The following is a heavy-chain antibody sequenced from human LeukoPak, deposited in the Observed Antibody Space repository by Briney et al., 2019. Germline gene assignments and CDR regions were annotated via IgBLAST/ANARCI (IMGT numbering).Heavy chain of an antibody. J-gene: IGHJ4*02. CDR2: ISGSGGST. Sequence: PGGSLRLSCAASGFTFSSYAMSWVRQAPGKGLEWDSAISGSGGSTYYADSVKGRFTISRDNSKNTLYLQMNSLRAEDTAVYYCAKDGTESYYDFWSGLTGYYFDYWGQGTLVTVSS. D-gene: IGHD3-3*01. V-gene: IGHV3-23*01. CDR3: AKDGTESYYDFWSGLTGYYFDY. CDR1: GFTFSSYA.